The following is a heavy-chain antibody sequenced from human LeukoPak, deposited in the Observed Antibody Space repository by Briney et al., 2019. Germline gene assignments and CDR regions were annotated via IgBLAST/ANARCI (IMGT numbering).Heavy chain of an antibody. D-gene: IGHD3-10*01. CDR1: GFAFNSYV. CDR3: AKEVAFGAGAYDV. Sequence: GGSLRLSCAASGFAFNSYVIHWVRQAPGKGLEWVAIIWFDGSHEDYVDSVRGRSTISRDNSRNTMYLQMNSLRVEDTALYFCAKEVAFGAGAYDVWGQGTRVTVSS. CDR2: IWFDGSHE. J-gene: IGHJ3*01. V-gene: IGHV3-33*06.